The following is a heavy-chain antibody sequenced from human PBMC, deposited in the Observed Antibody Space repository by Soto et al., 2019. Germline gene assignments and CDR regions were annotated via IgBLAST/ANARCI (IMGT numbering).Heavy chain of an antibody. J-gene: IGHJ4*02. Sequence: QVPLVQSGPEVKKPGASVKVSCKASGYTFGNYGISWLRQAPGQGLEWMGWISGYNGNTAYARNLQDRVTMTIDAPTTTAYMELRSLRSDDTAVYYCARDEGIRGLEFRGLGTLVTVSS. CDR1: GYTFGNYG. CDR3: ARDEGIRGLEF. CDR2: ISGYNGNT. V-gene: IGHV1-18*04. D-gene: IGHD3-10*01.